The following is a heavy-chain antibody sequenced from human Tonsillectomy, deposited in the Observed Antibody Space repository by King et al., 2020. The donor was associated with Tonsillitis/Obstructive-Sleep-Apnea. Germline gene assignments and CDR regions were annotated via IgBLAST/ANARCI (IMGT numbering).Heavy chain of an antibody. Sequence: QLVQSGAEVKKPGASVKVSCKASGYTFTSYGISWVRQAPGQGLEWMGWISAYNGSTNYAQKLQGRVTMTTDTSTSTAYMELRSLRSDDTAVYYCARLLWFGELLWYWFDPWGQGTLVTVSS. CDR1: GYTFTSYG. J-gene: IGHJ5*02. V-gene: IGHV1-18*01. CDR2: ISAYNGST. CDR3: ARLLWFGELLWYWFDP. D-gene: IGHD3-10*01.